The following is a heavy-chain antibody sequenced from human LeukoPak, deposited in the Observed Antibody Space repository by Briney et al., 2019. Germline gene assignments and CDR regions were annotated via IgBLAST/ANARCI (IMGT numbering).Heavy chain of an antibody. V-gene: IGHV3-30-3*01. CDR1: GFTFSSYA. CDR2: ISYDGSNK. CDR3: AKDSTLLDYYDSSGYRLSPLHY. D-gene: IGHD3-22*01. Sequence: GGSLRLSCAASGFTFSSYAMHWVRQAPGKGLEWVAVISYDGSNKYYADSVKGRFTISRDNSKNTLYLQMNSLRAEDTAVYYCAKDSTLLDYYDSSGYRLSPLHYWGQGTLVTVSS. J-gene: IGHJ4*02.